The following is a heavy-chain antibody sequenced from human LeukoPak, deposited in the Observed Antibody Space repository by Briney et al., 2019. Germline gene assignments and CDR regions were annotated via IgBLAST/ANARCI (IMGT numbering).Heavy chain of an antibody. CDR1: GGSISSYY. CDR3: ASSKPSYDFWSGSSPGPSDY. J-gene: IGHJ4*02. V-gene: IGHV4-59*12. CDR2: IYYSGST. Sequence: SETLSLTCTVSGGSISSYYWSWIRQPPGKGLEWIGYIYYSGSTNYNPSLKSRVTISVDTSKNQFSLKLSSVTAADTAVYYCASSKPSYDFWSGSSPGPSDYWGQGTLVTVSS. D-gene: IGHD3-3*01.